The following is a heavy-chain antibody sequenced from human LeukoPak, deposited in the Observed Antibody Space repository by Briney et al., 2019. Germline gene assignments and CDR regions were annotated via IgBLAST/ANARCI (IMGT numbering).Heavy chain of an antibody. Sequence: SETLSLTCTVSGYSISSGYYWGWIRQPPGKGLEWIGYIYYSGSTNYNPSLKSRVTISVDTSKNQFSLKLSSVTAADTAVYYCARALSGYSSRGWFDPWGQGTLVTVSS. CDR3: ARALSGYSSRGWFDP. CDR2: IYYSGST. D-gene: IGHD6-13*01. V-gene: IGHV4-61*01. CDR1: GYSISSGYY. J-gene: IGHJ5*02.